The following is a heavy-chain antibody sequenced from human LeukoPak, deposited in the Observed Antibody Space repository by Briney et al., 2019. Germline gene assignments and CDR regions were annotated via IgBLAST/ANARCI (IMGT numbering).Heavy chain of an antibody. J-gene: IGHJ4*02. CDR2: ISGSGGST. Sequence: GGSLRLSCAASGFTFSSYAMSWVRQAPGKGLEWVSAISGSGGSTYYADSVKGRFTISRDNAKNSLYLQMNSLRAEDTAVYYCASNFGVGASGWGQGTLATVSS. CDR3: ASNFGVGASG. D-gene: IGHD3-3*01. V-gene: IGHV3-23*01. CDR1: GFTFSSYA.